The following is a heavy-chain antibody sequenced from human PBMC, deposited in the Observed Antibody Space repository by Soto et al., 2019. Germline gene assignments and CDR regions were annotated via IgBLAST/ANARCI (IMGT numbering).Heavy chain of an antibody. CDR1: GFTFSSYG. V-gene: IGHV3-30*18. CDR2: ISYDGSNK. J-gene: IGHJ6*03. D-gene: IGHD6-6*01. Sequence: QVQLVESGGGVVQPGRSLRLSCAASGFTFSSYGMHWVRQAPGKGLEWVAVISYDGSNKYYADSVKGRFTISRDNSKNTLYLQMNSLRADDTAVYYCAKDFQLGHRHRGYMDVWGKGTTVTVSS. CDR3: AKDFQLGHRHRGYMDV.